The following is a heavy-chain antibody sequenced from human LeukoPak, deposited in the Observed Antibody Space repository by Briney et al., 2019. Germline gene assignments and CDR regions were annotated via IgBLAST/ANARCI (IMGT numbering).Heavy chain of an antibody. CDR3: AKDSPNLPPPYYYDSSGYYAWVFDY. D-gene: IGHD3-22*01. J-gene: IGHJ4*02. Sequence: GGSLRLSCAASGFTFSSYWMSWVRQAPGKGLEWVANIKQDGSEKYYADSVKGRFTISRDNSKNTLYLQMNSLRAEDTAVYYCAKDSPNLPPPYYYDSSGYYAWVFDYWGQGTLVTVSS. CDR2: IKQDGSEK. V-gene: IGHV3-7*01. CDR1: GFTFSSYW.